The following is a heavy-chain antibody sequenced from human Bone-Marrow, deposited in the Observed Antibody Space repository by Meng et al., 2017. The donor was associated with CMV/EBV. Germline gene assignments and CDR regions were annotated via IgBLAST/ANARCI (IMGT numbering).Heavy chain of an antibody. D-gene: IGHD3-3*01. V-gene: IGHV3-30-3*01. J-gene: IGHJ5*02. CDR2: ISYDGSKK. Sequence: GESLKISCAASGFTFSSYAMHWVRQAPGKGLEWVAIISYDGSKKYYADSVKGRFTISRDNAKNSLYLQMNSLRAEDTAVYYCASAPYYDFWSGYYTGIWFDPWGQGTLVTVSS. CDR3: ASAPYYDFWSGYYTGIWFDP. CDR1: GFTFSSYA.